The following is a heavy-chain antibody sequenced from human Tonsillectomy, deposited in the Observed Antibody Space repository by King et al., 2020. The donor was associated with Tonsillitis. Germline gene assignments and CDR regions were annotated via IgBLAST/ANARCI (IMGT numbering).Heavy chain of an antibody. Sequence: QLQESGPGLVKPSETLSLTCTVSGGSISSYYWSWIRQPPGKGLEWIGYIYYSGSTNYNTSLKSRVTISVDTSKNPFSLTLSSLTAADTAVYYCARDQNYYDSSGYYRGGFDYWGQGTLVTVSS. V-gene: IGHV4-59*01. CDR1: GGSISSYY. CDR3: ARDQNYYDSSGYYRGGFDY. D-gene: IGHD3-22*01. J-gene: IGHJ4*02. CDR2: IYYSGST.